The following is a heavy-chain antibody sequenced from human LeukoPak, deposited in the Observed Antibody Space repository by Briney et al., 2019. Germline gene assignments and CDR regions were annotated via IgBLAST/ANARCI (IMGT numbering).Heavy chain of an antibody. CDR2: IYYTGST. CDR1: GVSISSSSYF. D-gene: IGHD2/OR15-2a*01. CDR3: ARLDFPHYFDC. Sequence: SETLSLTCTVSGVSISSSSYFWVWIRQPPGKGLEWIGSIYYTGSTYYSPSLKSRVTISVDTSKNPFSLKLSSVTAADTAVYYCARLDFPHYFDCWGQGTLVTVSS. J-gene: IGHJ4*02. V-gene: IGHV4-39*02.